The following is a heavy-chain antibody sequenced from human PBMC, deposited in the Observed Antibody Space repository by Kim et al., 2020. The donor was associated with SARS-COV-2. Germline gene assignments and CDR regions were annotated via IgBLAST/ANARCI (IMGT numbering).Heavy chain of an antibody. J-gene: IGHJ4*02. CDR3: AKADCGGDCYSADYFDY. Sequence: GGSLRLSCAASGFTFSSYAMSWVRQAPGKGLEWVSAISGSGGSTYYADSVKGRFTISRDNSKNTLYLQMNSLRAEDTAVYYCAKADCGGDCYSADYFDYWGQGTLVTVSS. D-gene: IGHD2-21*02. CDR1: GFTFSSYA. CDR2: ISGSGGST. V-gene: IGHV3-23*01.